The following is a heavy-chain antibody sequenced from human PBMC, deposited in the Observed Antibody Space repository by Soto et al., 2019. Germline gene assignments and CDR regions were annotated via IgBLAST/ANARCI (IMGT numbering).Heavy chain of an antibody. CDR2: IHHSGST. CDR3: ARVRGDYHKWFDP. J-gene: IGHJ5*02. V-gene: IGHV4-61*08. CDR1: GAPVRSGGYH. Sequence: PSETLSLTCTDSGAPVRSGGYHWSWIRQPPGEGLEWIGYIHHSGSTNYNPSLKSRVSISVDTSKNQFSLRLSSMTAADTAVYYCARVRGDYHKWFDPWGQGTLVTVSS. D-gene: IGHD3-16*01.